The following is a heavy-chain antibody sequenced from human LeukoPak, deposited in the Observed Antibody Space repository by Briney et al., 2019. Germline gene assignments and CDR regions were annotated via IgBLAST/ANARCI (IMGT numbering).Heavy chain of an antibody. Sequence: GASVKVSCKASGYTFTSYAMNWVRQAPGQGLEWMGWINTNTGNPTYAQGFTGRFVFSLDTSVSTAYLQISSLKAEDTAVYYCARVGLGRCSGTNCFQKDYYYYYYMDVWGKGTTVTVSS. CDR2: INTNTGNP. CDR3: ARVGLGRCSGTNCFQKDYYYYYYMDV. V-gene: IGHV7-4-1*02. D-gene: IGHD2-2*01. CDR1: GYTFTSYA. J-gene: IGHJ6*03.